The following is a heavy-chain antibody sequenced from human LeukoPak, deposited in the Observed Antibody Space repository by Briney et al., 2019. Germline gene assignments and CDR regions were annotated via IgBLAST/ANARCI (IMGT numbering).Heavy chain of an antibody. J-gene: IGHJ4*02. V-gene: IGHV4-39*07. CDR2: IYYSGST. D-gene: IGHD3-22*01. Sequence: TSETLSLTCTVPGGSISSSSYYWGWIRQPPGKGLEWIGSIYYSGSTYYNPSLKSRVTISVATSKNQFSLKLSSVTAADTAVYYCARYYYDSSGFVWGQGTLVTVSS. CDR3: ARYYYDSSGFV. CDR1: GGSISSSSYY.